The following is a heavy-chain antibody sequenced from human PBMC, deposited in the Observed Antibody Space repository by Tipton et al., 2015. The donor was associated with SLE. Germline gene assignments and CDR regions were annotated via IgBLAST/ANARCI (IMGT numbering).Heavy chain of an antibody. CDR3: AKDPRIAAAGTNWYFDL. V-gene: IGHV3-30*02. CDR1: GFTVSSNY. Sequence: SLRLSCAASGFTVSSNYMSWVRQAPGKGLGWVAFLRYDGSNKYYADSAKGRFTISRDNSKNSLYLQMNSLRAEDTALHYCAKDPRIAAAGTNWYFDLWGRGTLVTVSS. D-gene: IGHD6-13*01. J-gene: IGHJ2*01. CDR2: LRYDGSNK.